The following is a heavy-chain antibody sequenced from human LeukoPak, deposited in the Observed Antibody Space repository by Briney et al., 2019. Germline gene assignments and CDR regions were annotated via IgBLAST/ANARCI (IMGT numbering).Heavy chain of an antibody. D-gene: IGHD6-13*01. J-gene: IGHJ4*02. CDR3: TRDVGSAGTDDC. V-gene: IGHV4-4*07. CDR2: ISSSGST. CDR1: GGSISTYY. Sequence: PSETLSLTCTVSGGSISTYYWSWIRQPAGRGLEWIGRISSSGSTIYNPSLNSRVTMSIDTSKNQFSLKLTSVTAADTAVYYCTRDVGSAGTDDCWGQGTLVTVSS.